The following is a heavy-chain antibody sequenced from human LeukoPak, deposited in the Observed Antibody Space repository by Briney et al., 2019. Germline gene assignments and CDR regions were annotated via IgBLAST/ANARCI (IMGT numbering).Heavy chain of an antibody. J-gene: IGHJ4*02. CDR3: ARARRDGYNLFDY. CDR1: GFTFSSYA. V-gene: IGHV3-23*01. CDR2: ISGSGGST. Sequence: GGSLRLSCAASGFTFSSYAMSWVRQAPGKGLEWVSAISGSGGSTYYADSVKGRFTISRDNSKNTLYLQMNSLRDEDTAVYYCARARRDGYNLFDYRGQGTLVTVSS. D-gene: IGHD5-24*01.